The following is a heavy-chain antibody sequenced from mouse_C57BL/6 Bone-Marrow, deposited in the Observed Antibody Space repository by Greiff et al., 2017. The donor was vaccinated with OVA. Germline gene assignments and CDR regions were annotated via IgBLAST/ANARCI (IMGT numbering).Heavy chain of an antibody. Sequence: EVQVVESGEGLVKPGGSLKLSCAASGFTFSSYAMSWVRQTPEKRLEWVAYISSGGDYIYYADTVKGRFTISRDNARNTLYLQMSSLKSEDTAMYYCTRVVTTDYYAMDYWGQGTSVTVSS. CDR3: TRVVTTDYYAMDY. CDR1: GFTFSSYA. J-gene: IGHJ4*01. V-gene: IGHV5-9-1*02. CDR2: ISSGGDYI. D-gene: IGHD2-2*01.